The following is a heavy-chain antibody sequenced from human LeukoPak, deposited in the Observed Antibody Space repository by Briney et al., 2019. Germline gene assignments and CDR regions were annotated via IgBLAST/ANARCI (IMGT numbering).Heavy chain of an antibody. CDR2: SYYTGST. V-gene: IGHV4-59*08. CDR3: ATSRSGYSYADY. Sequence: SETLSLTCTVSGGSTSSYYWSWIRQPPGKGLEWIGYSYYTGSTNYNPSLKSRATISVDTSKNQFSLNLRSVTAADTAMYYCATSRSGYSYADYWGQGTLVTVSS. CDR1: GGSTSSYY. J-gene: IGHJ4*02. D-gene: IGHD5-18*01.